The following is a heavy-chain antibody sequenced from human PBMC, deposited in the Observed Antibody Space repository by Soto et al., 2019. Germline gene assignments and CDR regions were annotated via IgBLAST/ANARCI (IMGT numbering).Heavy chain of an antibody. CDR1: GLTFSHNA. Sequence: EVQLLESGGGLVQPGGSLRLSCAASGLTFSHNAMSWVRQAPGKGLEWVSTISGNGRVTYYTDSVKGRFTISRDNSKNTVYMQMNSLRAEDTAVYYCSNRGDDIKFFQHWGQGTRVTVSS. J-gene: IGHJ1*01. D-gene: IGHD2-21*02. CDR2: ISGNGRVT. CDR3: SNRGDDIKFFQH. V-gene: IGHV3-23*01.